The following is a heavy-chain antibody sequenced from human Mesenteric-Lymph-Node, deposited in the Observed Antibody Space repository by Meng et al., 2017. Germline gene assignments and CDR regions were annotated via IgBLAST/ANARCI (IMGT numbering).Heavy chain of an antibody. Sequence: GESLKISCAASGFTFNEFSMHWVRQAPGKGLMWVSLINPDGSATNYADSVRGRFTTSRDNAKNTVYLQMDSLRVEDTAVYYCASFQYTMEDYWGLGTLVTVYS. CDR2: INPDGSAT. V-gene: IGHV3-74*01. CDR3: ASFQYTMEDY. CDR1: GFTFNEFS. J-gene: IGHJ4*02. D-gene: IGHD2-2*02.